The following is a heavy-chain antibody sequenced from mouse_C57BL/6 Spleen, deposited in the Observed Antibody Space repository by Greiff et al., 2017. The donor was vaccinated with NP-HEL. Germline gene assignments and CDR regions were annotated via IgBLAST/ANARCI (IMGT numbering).Heavy chain of an antibody. CDR2: INPGSGGT. J-gene: IGHJ2*01. V-gene: IGHV1-54*01. Sequence: VQLQQSGAELVRPGTSVKVSCKASGYAFTNYLIEWVKQRPGQGLEWIGVINPGSGGTNYNEKFKGKATLTADKSSSTAYMQLSSLTSEDSAVYFCAREGAFDYWGKGTTLTVSS. CDR3: AREGAFDY. CDR1: GYAFTNYL. D-gene: IGHD3-1*01.